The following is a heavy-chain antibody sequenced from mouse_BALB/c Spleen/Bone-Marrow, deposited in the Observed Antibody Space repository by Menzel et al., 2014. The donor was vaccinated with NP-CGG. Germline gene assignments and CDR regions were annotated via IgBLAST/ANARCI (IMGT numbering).Heavy chain of an antibody. V-gene: IGHV7-3*02. D-gene: IGHD1-1*02. CDR1: GFTFTDYY. Sequence: EGKIEESGGGLVQPGGSLRLSCATSGFTFTDYYMNWVRQLPGKALEWLGFIRNKANGYTTEYSASVKGRFTISRDNSQSILYLQMNTLRAEDSATYYCARDKGGILFDYWGQGTTLTVSS. J-gene: IGHJ2*01. CDR2: IRNKANGYTT. CDR3: ARDKGGILFDY.